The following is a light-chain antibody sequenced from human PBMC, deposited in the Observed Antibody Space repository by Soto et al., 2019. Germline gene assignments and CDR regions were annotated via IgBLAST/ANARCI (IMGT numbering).Light chain of an antibody. CDR1: QSVSSRY. CDR3: QQYGSSPPYT. Sequence: EIVLTQSPGTLSLSPGERATLSCRASQSVSSRYLAWYQQKPGQAPRLLIYGAYSRATGIPDRFSGSGSGTDFPLTISRLEPEEFAVYYCQQYGSSPPYTFGQGTKLEIK. V-gene: IGKV3-20*01. J-gene: IGKJ2*01. CDR2: GAY.